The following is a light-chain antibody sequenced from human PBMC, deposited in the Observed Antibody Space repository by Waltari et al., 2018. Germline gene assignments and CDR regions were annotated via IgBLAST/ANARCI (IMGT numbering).Light chain of an antibody. CDR2: EDS. CDR1: ALPQKY. Sequence: SYELTQPPSVSVSPGQTARITCSGDALPQKYAYWYQQKSGQAPVLVIYEDSKRPAGIPEGFSCSSSGKMAILTIRGAQVEDEADYYCYSTDSSGNHVVFGGGTKLTVL. CDR3: YSTDSSGNHVV. V-gene: IGLV3-10*01. J-gene: IGLJ2*01.